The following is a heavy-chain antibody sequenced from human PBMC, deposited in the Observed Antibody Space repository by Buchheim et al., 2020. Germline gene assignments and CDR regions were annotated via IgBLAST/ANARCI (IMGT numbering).Heavy chain of an antibody. CDR1: GYSFTSYW. Sequence: EVQLVQSGAEVKKPGESLKISCKGSGYSFTSYWIGWVRQMPGKGLEWMGIIYPGDSDTRYSPSFQGQVTIPADKSISTAYPQWSSLKASDTAMYYCARQSSACSGGSCYSREERRWFDPWGQGTL. D-gene: IGHD2-15*01. V-gene: IGHV5-51*01. J-gene: IGHJ5*02. CDR3: ARQSSACSGGSCYSREERRWFDP. CDR2: IYPGDSDT.